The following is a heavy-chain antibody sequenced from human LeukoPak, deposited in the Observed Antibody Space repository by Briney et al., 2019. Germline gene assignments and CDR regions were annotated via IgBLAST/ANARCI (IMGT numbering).Heavy chain of an antibody. D-gene: IGHD6-13*01. V-gene: IGHV3-23*01. CDR3: TTDPPAAGTNAA. CDR1: GFTFSSYA. Sequence: GGSLRLSCAASGFTFSSYAMSWVRQAPGKGLEWVSAISGSGGSTYYADSVKGRFTISRDNSKNTLYLQMNSLKTEDTAVYYCTTDPPAAGTNAAWGQGTLVTVSS. J-gene: IGHJ5*02. CDR2: ISGSGGST.